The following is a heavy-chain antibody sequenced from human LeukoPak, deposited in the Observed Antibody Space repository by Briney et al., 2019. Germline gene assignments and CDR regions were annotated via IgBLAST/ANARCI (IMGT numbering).Heavy chain of an antibody. J-gene: IGHJ4*02. V-gene: IGHV3-21*01. CDR3: ARDRGSGWHTFDY. D-gene: IGHD6-19*01. Sequence: GGSLRLSCAASGFTFSSYAMHWVRQAPGKGLEWVSSISSSSTYMFYADSVRGRFTISRDNAKNSLYLQMNSLRAEDTAVYYCARDRGSGWHTFDYWGQGTLVTVSS. CDR2: ISSSSTYM. CDR1: GFTFSSYA.